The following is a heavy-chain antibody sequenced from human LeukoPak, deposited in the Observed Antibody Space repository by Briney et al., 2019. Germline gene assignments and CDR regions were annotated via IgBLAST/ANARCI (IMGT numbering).Heavy chain of an antibody. Sequence: ASVKVSCEASGYTFTGYHMHWVRQAPGQGLEWMGRINPNSGGTTYAQKFQGRVTMTRDTSISTAYMELSRLRSDDTAVFYCARQRSGWSYDAFDIWGQGTMVTVSS. J-gene: IGHJ3*02. CDR1: GYTFTGYH. CDR2: INPNSGGT. V-gene: IGHV1-2*06. CDR3: ARQRSGWSYDAFDI. D-gene: IGHD6-19*01.